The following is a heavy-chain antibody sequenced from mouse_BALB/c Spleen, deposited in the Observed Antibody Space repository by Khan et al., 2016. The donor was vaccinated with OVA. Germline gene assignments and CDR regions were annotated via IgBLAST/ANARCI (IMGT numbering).Heavy chain of an antibody. Sequence: EVELQESGPGLVEPSQSLSLTCTVTGYSITSDYAWNWIRQFPGNKLEWMGYIHYRGSTSYFPSLKSRISITRDTSKNQFFLHLNSVASEDTATYYCARERAYWGQGALVTVSA. J-gene: IGHJ3*01. V-gene: IGHV3-2*02. CDR1: GYSITSDYA. CDR2: IHYRGST. CDR3: ARERAY.